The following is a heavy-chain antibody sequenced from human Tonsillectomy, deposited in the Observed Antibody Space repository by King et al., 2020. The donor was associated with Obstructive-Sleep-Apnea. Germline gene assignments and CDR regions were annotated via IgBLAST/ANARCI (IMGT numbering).Heavy chain of an antibody. CDR3: ARDHNWAFDH. CDR2: ISISGSEM. V-gene: IGHV3-48*04. D-gene: IGHD5-24*01. Sequence: VQLVESGGGLVQPGGFLRLSCAASGFTFSSYSMNLVRQAPGKGLEWVSYISISGSEMYYADSVKGRFTISRDNAKNSLYLQMNSLRPEDTAVFYCARDHNWAFDHWGQGTLVTVSS. J-gene: IGHJ4*02. CDR1: GFTFSSYS.